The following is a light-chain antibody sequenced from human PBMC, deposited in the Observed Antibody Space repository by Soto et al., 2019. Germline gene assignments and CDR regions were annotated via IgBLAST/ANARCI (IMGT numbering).Light chain of an antibody. CDR3: SSFTSTSTQV. CDR1: SSDVGGYNY. Sequence: QSALTQPASVSGSPGQSITISCTGTSSDVGGYNYVSWNQQHPGKVPKLMIYEVNNRPSGVSHRFSGSKSANTASLTISGLQADDEADYYCSSFTSTSTQVFGGGTKLTVL. V-gene: IGLV2-14*01. J-gene: IGLJ3*02. CDR2: EVN.